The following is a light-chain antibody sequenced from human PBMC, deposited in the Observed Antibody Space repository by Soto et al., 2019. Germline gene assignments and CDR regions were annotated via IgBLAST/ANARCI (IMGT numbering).Light chain of an antibody. J-gene: IGKJ4*01. CDR2: AAS. CDR3: QQIYSAPLT. V-gene: IGKV1-6*01. Sequence: AIQMTQSPSSLSASVGDRVTITCRASQVIGNDLGWYQQKPGKAPKLLIYAASSLQSGVPSRFSGSGSGTDFTLTISSLQPEDFATYFCQQIYSAPLTFGGGTKVEIK. CDR1: QVIGND.